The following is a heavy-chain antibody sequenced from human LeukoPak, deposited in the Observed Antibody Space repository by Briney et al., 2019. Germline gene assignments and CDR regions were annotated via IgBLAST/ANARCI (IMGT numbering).Heavy chain of an antibody. Sequence: GGSLRLSCAASGFTFSSYSMNWVRQAPGKGLEWVSSISSSCSYIYYGDSVKGRLTIFRDNAKNSLCLQVNSLVAEDTAVYYCARWEGLGIVVVPAALDYWGQGTLVTVSS. J-gene: IGHJ4*02. CDR1: GFTFSSYS. D-gene: IGHD2-2*03. CDR2: ISSSCSYI. CDR3: ARWEGLGIVVVPAALDY. V-gene: IGHV3-21*01.